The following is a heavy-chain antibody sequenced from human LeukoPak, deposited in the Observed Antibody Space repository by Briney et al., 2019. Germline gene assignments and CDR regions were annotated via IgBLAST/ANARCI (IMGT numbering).Heavy chain of an antibody. CDR3: ARGTPFGVYDAFDI. D-gene: IGHD3-16*01. CDR1: GYTFTSYD. V-gene: IGHV1-8*01. CDR2: MNPNSGNT. Sequence: ASVKVSCKASGYTFTSYDINWVRQATGQGLEWMGWMNPNSGNTGYAQKFQGRVTMTRNTSISTAYMELSSLRSEDTAVYYCARGTPFGVYDAFDIWGQGTMVTVPS. J-gene: IGHJ3*02.